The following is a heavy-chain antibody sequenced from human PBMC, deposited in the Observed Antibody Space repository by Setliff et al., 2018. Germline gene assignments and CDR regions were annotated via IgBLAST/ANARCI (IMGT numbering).Heavy chain of an antibody. V-gene: IGHV3-35*01. J-gene: IGHJ5*02. CDR3: ARDGYPGTS. CDR2: VSWNGSRT. D-gene: IGHD2-2*03. Sequence: LSLTCTVSGASISSSRDYWGWIRQPPGKGLEWVSGVSWNGSRTHYADSVKDRFIISRDNARNSLYLQMNSLRVEDTAVYYCARDGYPGTSWGQGTLVTVSS. CDR1: GASISSSRDY.